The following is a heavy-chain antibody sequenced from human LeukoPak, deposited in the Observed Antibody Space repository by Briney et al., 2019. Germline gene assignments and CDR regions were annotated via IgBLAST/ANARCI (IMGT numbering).Heavy chain of an antibody. CDR2: FIPIFGTA. J-gene: IGHJ4*02. CDR3: GMTYYYQSSGYSYYFDY. V-gene: IGHV1-69*05. D-gene: IGHD3-22*01. CDR1: GGTFSNYA. Sequence: EASVKVSCKAFGGTFSNYAINWVRQAPGQGLEWMGGFIPIFGTAYHAQKFQGRVTITTDESTSTAYMEPSSLRSEDTAVYYCGMTYYYQSSGYSYYFDYWGQGTLVTVSS.